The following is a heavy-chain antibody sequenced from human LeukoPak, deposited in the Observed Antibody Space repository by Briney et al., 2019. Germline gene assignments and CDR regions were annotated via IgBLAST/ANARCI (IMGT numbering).Heavy chain of an antibody. V-gene: IGHV4-59*10. CDR1: GGSLSGYY. CDR2: IYTSGST. J-gene: IGHJ4*02. Sequence: SETLSLTCAVYGGSLSGYYWSWIRQPAGKGLEWIGRIYTSGSTYYNPSLKSRVTISVDTSKNQFSLKLNSVTAADTAVYYCARRVVGATNYFDYWGQGTLVTVSS. D-gene: IGHD2-15*01. CDR3: ARRVVGATNYFDY.